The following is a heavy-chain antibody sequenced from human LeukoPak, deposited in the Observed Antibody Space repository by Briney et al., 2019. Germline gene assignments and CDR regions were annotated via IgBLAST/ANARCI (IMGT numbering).Heavy chain of an antibody. V-gene: IGHV3-7*01. CDR3: ARRSYRGVIGLYYYYYMDV. Sequence: PGGSLRLSCVASGFSFSTYWMSWVRQAPGKELEWVANIKEDGSEKYYVDSVKGRFTMSRDNAKNSVYLQMNRLRVEDTAVYYCARRSYRGVIGLYYYYYMDVWGKGTPVTVSS. CDR1: GFSFSTYW. D-gene: IGHD3-16*02. CDR2: IKEDGSEK. J-gene: IGHJ6*03.